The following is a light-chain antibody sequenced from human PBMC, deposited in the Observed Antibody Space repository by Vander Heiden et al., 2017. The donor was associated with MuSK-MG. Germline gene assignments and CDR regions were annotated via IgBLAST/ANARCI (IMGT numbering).Light chain of an antibody. CDR1: QSVSRF. CDR2: DIS. J-gene: IGKJ5*01. V-gene: IGKV3-11*01. Sequence: IVLTQSPATLSLSPGERVTLSCGASQSVSRFLAWYQQKPGQAPRLLIHDISRRATGIPDRFSGSGSGTDFTLTISSLEPEDFAGYDCQYDTNFGQGTRLEIK. CDR3: QYDTN.